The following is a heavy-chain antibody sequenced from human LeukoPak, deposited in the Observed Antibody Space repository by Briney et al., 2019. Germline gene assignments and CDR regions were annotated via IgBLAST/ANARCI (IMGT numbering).Heavy chain of an antibody. CDR3: ARVADYYDSSGYSPGAFDI. D-gene: IGHD3-22*01. J-gene: IGHJ3*02. CDR2: IYTSGST. V-gene: IGHV4-4*07. Sequence: PSETLSLTCTVSGGSISSYYWSWIRQPAGEGLEWIGHIYTSGSTKYSPSLKSRVTMSVDTSKNQFSLKLSSVTAADTAVYYRARVADYYDSSGYSPGAFDIWGQGTMVTVSS. CDR1: GGSISSYY.